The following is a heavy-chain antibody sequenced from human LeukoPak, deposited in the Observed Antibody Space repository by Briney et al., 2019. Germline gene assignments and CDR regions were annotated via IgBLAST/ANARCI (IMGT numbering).Heavy chain of an antibody. D-gene: IGHD3-22*01. J-gene: IGHJ4*02. Sequence: ASVKVSCKASGYTFTSYGISWVRQAPGQGLEWMGWISAYNGNTNYAQKLQGRVTMTTDTSTSTAYMELRSLRSDDTAVYYCARDRSVGYYVSSGYSPFDYWGQGTLVTVSS. V-gene: IGHV1-18*01. CDR1: GYTFTSYG. CDR3: ARDRSVGYYVSSGYSPFDY. CDR2: ISAYNGNT.